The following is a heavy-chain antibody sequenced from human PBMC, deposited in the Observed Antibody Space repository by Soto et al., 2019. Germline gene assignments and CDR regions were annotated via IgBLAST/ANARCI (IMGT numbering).Heavy chain of an antibody. CDR1: GYRFTAYY. CDR2: MNLDTGGT. CDR3: ARDGNFAFLGYSFAFDF. V-gene: IGHV1-2*06. D-gene: IGHD5-18*01. J-gene: IGHJ4*02. Sequence: QVQLVQSGAEVKKPGASVRVSCETSGYRFTAYYIHWVRQAPGQGLEWMGRMNLDTGGTTYAQKFHGRVTMTRDTSISTAYMELSSLKSDDTAMYYCARDGNFAFLGYSFAFDFWGQGTLVTVSS.